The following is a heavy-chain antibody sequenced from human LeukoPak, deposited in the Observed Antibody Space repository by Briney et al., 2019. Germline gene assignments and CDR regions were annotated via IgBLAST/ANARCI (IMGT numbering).Heavy chain of an antibody. CDR1: GGSISSGGYY. CDR2: IYYSGST. CDR3: ARTSSDSSGYYSPYYFDY. V-gene: IGHV4-31*03. J-gene: IGHJ4*02. Sequence: SQTLSLTCTVSGGSISSGGYYWSWIRQHPGKGLEWIGYIYYSGSTYYNPSLKSRVTISVDTSKNQFSLKLSSVTAADTAVYYCARTSSDSSGYYSPYYFDYWGQGTLVTVSS. D-gene: IGHD3-22*01.